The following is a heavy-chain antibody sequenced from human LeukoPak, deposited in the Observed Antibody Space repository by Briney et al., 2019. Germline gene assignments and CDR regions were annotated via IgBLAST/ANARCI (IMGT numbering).Heavy chain of an antibody. CDR3: ARGDGYNWGNY. CDR2: IYHSGST. D-gene: IGHD5-24*01. V-gene: IGHV4-4*02. J-gene: IGHJ4*02. CDR1: GGSISGTNW. Sequence: SETLSLTCAVSGGSISGTNWWSWVRQPPGKGLGWIGEIYHSGSTNYNPSLKSRVTISVDKSKNQFSLKLSSVTAADTAVYYCARGDGYNWGNYWGQGTLVTVSS.